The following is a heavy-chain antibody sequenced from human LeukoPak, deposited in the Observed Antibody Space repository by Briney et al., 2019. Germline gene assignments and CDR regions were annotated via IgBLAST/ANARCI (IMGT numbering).Heavy chain of an antibody. Sequence: GGSLRLSCAASGFTFSSYDMSWVRQAPGKGLEWVSAISGSGGSTYYADSVKGRFTISGDNSKNTLYLQMNSLRAEDTAVYYCAKDQLLVPHAFDIWGQGTMVTVSS. D-gene: IGHD6-19*01. V-gene: IGHV3-23*01. CDR3: AKDQLLVPHAFDI. CDR2: ISGSGGST. CDR1: GFTFSSYD. J-gene: IGHJ3*02.